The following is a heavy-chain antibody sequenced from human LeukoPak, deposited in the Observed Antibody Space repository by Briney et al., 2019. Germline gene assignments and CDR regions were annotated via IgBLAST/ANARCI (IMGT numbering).Heavy chain of an antibody. J-gene: IGHJ4*02. V-gene: IGHV3-23*01. CDR1: GFTFSSYA. CDR2: LTGSGGGT. D-gene: IGHD4-17*01. CDR3: AKSMFTYAATTTTDY. Sequence: PRGSLILSCAASGFTFSSYAMAWVRQAPGKGLEWVAALTGSGGGTYYADSVKGRFTISRDNSRNTLYLQMSSLRAEDTAVYYCAKSMFTYAATTTTDYWGQGTLVTVSS.